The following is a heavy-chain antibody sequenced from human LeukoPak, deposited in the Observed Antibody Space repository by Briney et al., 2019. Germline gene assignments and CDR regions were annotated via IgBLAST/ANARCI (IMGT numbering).Heavy chain of an antibody. CDR1: GFTFSSYA. CDR3: ARVSWFDELPNY. V-gene: IGHV4-39*07. J-gene: IGHJ4*02. CDR2: IYYSGST. D-gene: IGHD3-10*01. Sequence: GSLRLSCAASGFTFSSYAMSWGRQAPGKGLGGIGSIYYSGSTYYNPSLKSRVTISVDTSKNQFSLKLSSVTAADTAVYYCARVSWFDELPNYWGQGTLVSVSS.